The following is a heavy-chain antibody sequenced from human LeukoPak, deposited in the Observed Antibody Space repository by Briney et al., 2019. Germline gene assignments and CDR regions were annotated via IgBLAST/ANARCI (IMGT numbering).Heavy chain of an antibody. D-gene: IGHD2-2*01. CDR2: FDPKEGER. Sequence: ASVKVSCKVSGDALTELSMHWVRQAPGKGLEWMGGFDPKEGERVYAQNFQGRFTMTEDTSSGTAYMELNSLSSEDTAVYYCTTREIVVEPAATSLVRGVLWRSDFWGHGTLVTVSS. J-gene: IGHJ4*01. CDR1: GDALTELS. CDR3: TTREIVVEPAATSLVRGVLWRSDF. V-gene: IGHV1-24*01.